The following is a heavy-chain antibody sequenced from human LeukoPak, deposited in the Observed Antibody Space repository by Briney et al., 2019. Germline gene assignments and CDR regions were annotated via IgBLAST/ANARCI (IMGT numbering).Heavy chain of an antibody. V-gene: IGHV4-59*01. CDR1: GASIRSYF. Sequence: SETLSLTCSVSGASIRSYFWSWIRQSPGKGLELIGYVYDNDNSNFNPSLESRVTILVDRSKSQFSLKLRSVTAADTAVYYCARGLVLATDDAFDIWGPGTMVTVSS. J-gene: IGHJ3*02. CDR2: VYDNDNS. CDR3: ARGLVLATDDAFDI. D-gene: IGHD5-12*01.